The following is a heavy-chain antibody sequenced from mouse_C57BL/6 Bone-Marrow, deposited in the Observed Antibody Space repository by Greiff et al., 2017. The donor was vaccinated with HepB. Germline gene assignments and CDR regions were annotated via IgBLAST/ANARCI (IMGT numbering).Heavy chain of an antibody. V-gene: IGHV1-72*01. CDR2: IDPNSGGT. Sequence: QVQLKQPGAELVKPGASVKLSCKASGYTFTSYWMHWVKQRPGRGLEWIGRIDPNSGGTKYNEKFKSKATLTVDKPSSTAYMQLSSLTSEDSAVYYCARLYYYGSSLDDYWGQGTTLTVSS. CDR3: ARLYYYGSSLDDY. D-gene: IGHD1-1*01. CDR1: GYTFTSYW. J-gene: IGHJ2*01.